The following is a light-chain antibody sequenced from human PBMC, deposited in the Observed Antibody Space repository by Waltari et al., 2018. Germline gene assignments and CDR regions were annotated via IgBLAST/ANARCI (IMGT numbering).Light chain of an antibody. CDR2: AAS. V-gene: IGKV1D-16*01. J-gene: IGKJ2*01. Sequence: DIQMTQSPSSLSASVGDRVTITCRASQGINNWLVWYQQKPQKAPKSLIYAASSLRSGVPSRFSGSGSGTDFTLTFSSLQPEDFATYYCQQNNSFPYTFGQGTKLEIK. CDR1: QGINNW. CDR3: QQNNSFPYT.